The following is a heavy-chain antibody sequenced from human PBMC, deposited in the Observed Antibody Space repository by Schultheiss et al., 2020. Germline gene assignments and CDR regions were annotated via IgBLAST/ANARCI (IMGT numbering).Heavy chain of an antibody. CDR3: ARDSGYPGRSYYYYYYMDV. CDR2: ISGSGGST. V-gene: IGHV3-21*01. Sequence: GESLKISCAASGFTFSSYSMNWVRQAPGKGLEWVSAISGSGGSTYYADSVKGRFTISRDNAKNSLYLQMNSLRAEDTAVYYCARDSGYPGRSYYYYYYMDVWGKGTTVTVSS. J-gene: IGHJ6*03. CDR1: GFTFSSYS. D-gene: IGHD3-10*01.